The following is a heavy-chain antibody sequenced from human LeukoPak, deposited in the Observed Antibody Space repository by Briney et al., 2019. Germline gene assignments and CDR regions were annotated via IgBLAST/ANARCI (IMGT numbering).Heavy chain of an antibody. D-gene: IGHD3-3*01. J-gene: IGHJ4*02. Sequence: GASVKVSCKASGYTFTSYGISWVRQAPGQGLEWMGWISAYNGNTNYAQKLQGRVTMTTDTSTSTAYMELRSLRSDDTAVYYCARDVTYYDFWSGYYHFDYWGQGTLDTVSS. CDR2: ISAYNGNT. V-gene: IGHV1-18*01. CDR1: GYTFTSYG. CDR3: ARDVTYYDFWSGYYHFDY.